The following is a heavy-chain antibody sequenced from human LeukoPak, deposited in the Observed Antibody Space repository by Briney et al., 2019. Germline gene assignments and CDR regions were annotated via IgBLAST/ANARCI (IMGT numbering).Heavy chain of an antibody. CDR2: ISYDGSNK. Sequence: GGSLRLSCAASGFTFSSYAMHWVRQAPGKGLQWVAVISYDGSNKFYADSVKGRFTISRDNSKSTLYLQMNSLRPEDTAVYYCAGDSRGYYHHFDYWGQGTLVTVSS. V-gene: IGHV3-30-3*01. J-gene: IGHJ4*02. D-gene: IGHD3-22*01. CDR3: AGDSRGYYHHFDY. CDR1: GFTFSSYA.